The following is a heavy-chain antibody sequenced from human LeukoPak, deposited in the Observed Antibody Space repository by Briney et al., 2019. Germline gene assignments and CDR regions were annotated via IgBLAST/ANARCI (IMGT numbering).Heavy chain of an antibody. V-gene: IGHV4-61*10. Sequence: SQTLSLTCTVSGGSISSDDYYWSWIRQPAGKGLEWIGYIYYSGSTNYNPSLKSRVTISVDTSKNQFSLKLSSVTAADTAVYYCARGDLRHFWSGYYIDYWGQGTLVTVSS. D-gene: IGHD3-3*02. CDR3: ARGDLRHFWSGYYIDY. CDR2: IYYSGST. J-gene: IGHJ4*02. CDR1: GGSISSDDYY.